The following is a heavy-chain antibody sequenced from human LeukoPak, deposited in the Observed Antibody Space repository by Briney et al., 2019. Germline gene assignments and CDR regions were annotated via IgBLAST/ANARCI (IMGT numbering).Heavy chain of an antibody. CDR2: MYDSQIT. D-gene: IGHD3-16*01. J-gene: IGHJ4*02. CDR1: GNSISSGYY. CDR3: TRQITVVSRY. Sequence: PSETPSMTCTVSGNSISSGYYGACLRQPTRKGLDWTGNMYDSQITYYNPSLKSLVTIAVDISKHQFTLKLCSLTAEDPSYYYLTRQITVVSRYWGQGTLVTVSS. V-gene: IGHV4-38-2*02.